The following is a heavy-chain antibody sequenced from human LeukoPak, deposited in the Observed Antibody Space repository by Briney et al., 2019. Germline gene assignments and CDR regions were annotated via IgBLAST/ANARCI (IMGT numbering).Heavy chain of an antibody. J-gene: IGHJ5*02. Sequence: GSLRLSCAASGVTFSGYAMHWVRQPPGKGLEFVSAISTDGGNTYYAGSVKGRFTISRDTSKNPLFLQMGSLGPEDTATYYCVRVWHNSLRGALAPWGREPWSPSPQ. D-gene: IGHD3-10*01. CDR3: VRVWHNSLRGALAP. V-gene: IGHV3-64*02. CDR1: GVTFSGYA. CDR2: ISTDGGNT.